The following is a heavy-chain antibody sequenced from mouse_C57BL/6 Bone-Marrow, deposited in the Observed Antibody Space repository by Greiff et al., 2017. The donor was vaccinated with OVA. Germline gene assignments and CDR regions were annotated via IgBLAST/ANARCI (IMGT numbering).Heavy chain of an antibody. D-gene: IGHD3-2*02. J-gene: IGHJ2*01. CDR3: ARLRLFDY. CDR2: IDPSDSYT. V-gene: IGHV1-50*01. CDR1: GYTFTSYW. Sequence: VQLQQPGAELVKPGASVKLSCKASGYTFTSYWMQWVKQRPGQGLEWIGEIDPSDSYTNYNQKFKGKATLTVDTSSSTAYMQLSSLTSEDSAVYYCARLRLFDYWGQGTTLTVSS.